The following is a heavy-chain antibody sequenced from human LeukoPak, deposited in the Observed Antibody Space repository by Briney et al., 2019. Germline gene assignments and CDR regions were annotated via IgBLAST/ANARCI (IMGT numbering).Heavy chain of an antibody. J-gene: IGHJ4*02. CDR2: IYYSGST. D-gene: IGHD3-3*01. CDR1: NGSITTYY. CDR3: ARDLLNQGFDN. Sequence: PSETLSLTCTVSNGSITTYYWSWIRQPPGKGLEWIGYIYYSGSTNYNPSLKSRVTISVDTSKNQFSLKLSSVTAADTAVYYCARDLLNQGFDNWGQGTLVTVSS. V-gene: IGHV4-59*01.